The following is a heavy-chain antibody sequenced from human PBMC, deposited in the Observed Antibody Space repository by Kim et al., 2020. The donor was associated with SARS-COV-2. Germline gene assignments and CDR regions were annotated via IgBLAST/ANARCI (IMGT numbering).Heavy chain of an antibody. CDR1: GFTFSTYW. CDR2: IFSDGTT. CDR3: VRDRPQWD. D-gene: IGHD1-26*01. Sequence: GGSLRLSCAASGFTFSTYWIHWVRQVPGKGLEWVSRIFSDGTTSYADSVKGRFTITRDNSKNMVYLQMNSLRAEDTAVYHCVRDRPQWDWGQGTLSPSP. V-gene: IGHV3-74*01. J-gene: IGHJ4*02.